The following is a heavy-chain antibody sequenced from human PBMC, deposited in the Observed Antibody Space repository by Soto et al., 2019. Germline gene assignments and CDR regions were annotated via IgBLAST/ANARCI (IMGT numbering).Heavy chain of an antibody. CDR2: IIPILGTA. CDR1: GGTFSSYA. Sequence: QVQLVQSGAEVKKPGSSVKVSCKACGGTFSSYAISWVRQAPGQGLEWMGGIIPILGTANYEEKFQGRVTSTAAESTSTAYMKLSSLRSEDTAVYYCARQNSGYVGWFNPWGKGTLVTVSS. D-gene: IGHD5-12*01. CDR3: ARQNSGYVGWFNP. J-gene: IGHJ5*02. V-gene: IGHV1-69*01.